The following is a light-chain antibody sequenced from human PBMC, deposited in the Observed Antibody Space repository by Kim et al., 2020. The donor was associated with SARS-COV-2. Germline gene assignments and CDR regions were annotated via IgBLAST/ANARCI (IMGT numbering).Light chain of an antibody. CDR1: QSISSW. J-gene: IGKJ2*02. CDR3: QQYNSYSWT. CDR2: KAS. Sequence: DIQMTQSPSTLSASVGDRVTITCRASQSISSWLAWYQQKPGKAPKLLIYKASSLESGVPSRFSGSGSGTEFTLTISSLQPDDFATYSCQQYNSYSWTFGQGTKLEI. V-gene: IGKV1-5*03.